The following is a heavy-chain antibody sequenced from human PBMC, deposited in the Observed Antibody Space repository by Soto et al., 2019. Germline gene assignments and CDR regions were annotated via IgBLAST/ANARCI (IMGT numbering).Heavy chain of an antibody. CDR3: AREWRGYSYGLGGFDY. J-gene: IGHJ4*02. CDR2: INPSGGST. D-gene: IGHD5-18*01. Sequence: QVQLVQSGAEVKKPGASVKVSCKASGYTFTSYYMHWVRQAPGQGLEWMGIINPSGGSTSYAQKFQGRVTMTRDTSTSTVYMELSSLRSEDTAVYYCAREWRGYSYGLGGFDYWGQGTLVTVSS. V-gene: IGHV1-46*01. CDR1: GYTFTSYY.